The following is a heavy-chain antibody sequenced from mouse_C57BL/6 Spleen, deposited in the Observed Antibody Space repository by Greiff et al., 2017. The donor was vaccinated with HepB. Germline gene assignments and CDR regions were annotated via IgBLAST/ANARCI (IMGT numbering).Heavy chain of an antibody. V-gene: IGHV3-6*01. J-gene: IGHJ4*01. CDR2: ISYDGSN. D-gene: IGHD2-4*01. Sequence: EVHLVESGPGLVKPSQSLSLTCSVTGYSITSGYYWNWIRQFPGNKLEWMGYISYDGSNNYNPSLKNRISITRDTSKNQFFLKLNSVTTEDTATYYCAREVYYDYGYAMDYWGQGTSVTVSS. CDR1: GYSITSGYY. CDR3: AREVYYDYGYAMDY.